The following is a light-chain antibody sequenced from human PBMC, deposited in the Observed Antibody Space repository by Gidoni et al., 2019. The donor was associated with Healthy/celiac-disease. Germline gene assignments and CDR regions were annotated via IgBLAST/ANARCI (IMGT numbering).Light chain of an antibody. CDR1: QSISSW. Sequence: DIQMTQSPSTLSASVGDRVTITCRASQSISSWLAWYQQKPGKAPKRLIYKSSSLESGVPARFSGSGSGTEFTLTISSLQLDDFATYYCQQYNSYSPLITFGPGTKVEIK. J-gene: IGKJ3*01. CDR2: KSS. V-gene: IGKV1-5*03. CDR3: QQYNSYSPLIT.